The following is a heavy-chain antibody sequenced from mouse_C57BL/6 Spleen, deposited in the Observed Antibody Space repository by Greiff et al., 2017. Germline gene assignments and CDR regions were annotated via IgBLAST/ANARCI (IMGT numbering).Heavy chain of an antibody. D-gene: IGHD2-3*01. J-gene: IGHJ1*03. Sequence: DVMLVESGGGLVKPGGSLKLSCAASGFTFSDYGMHWVRQAPEKGLEWVAYISSGSSTIYYADTVKGRFTISRDNAKNTLFLQMTSLRSEDTAMYYCARDYDGYYWYFDVWGTGTTVTVSS. CDR3: ARDYDGYYWYFDV. CDR2: ISSGSSTI. CDR1: GFTFSDYG. V-gene: IGHV5-17*01.